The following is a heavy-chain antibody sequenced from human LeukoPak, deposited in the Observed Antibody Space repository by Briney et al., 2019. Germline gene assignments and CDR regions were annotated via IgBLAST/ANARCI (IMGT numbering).Heavy chain of an antibody. V-gene: IGHV3-30*18. D-gene: IGHD1-7*01. CDR1: GFTFSSYR. Sequence: GGSLRLSCAASGFTFSSYRMQSVRQAPGKGLEWMAVISYDGSNKYYADSLKGRFTISRDNSKKTLYLQMNSLRTEDTAVYYCGKARLGAWNYGAFDIWGQGTMVTVSS. CDR3: GKARLGAWNYGAFDI. J-gene: IGHJ3*02. CDR2: ISYDGSNK.